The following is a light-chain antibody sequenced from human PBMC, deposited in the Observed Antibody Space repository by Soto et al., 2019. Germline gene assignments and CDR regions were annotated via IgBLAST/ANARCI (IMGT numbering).Light chain of an antibody. Sequence: QSVLTQPRSVSGSPGQSVTISCTGTSSDVGGYNYVSWYQQHPGKAPKLMIYDVSKRPSGVPDRFSGSKSGNTASLNISGLQAEDEADYYCCSYAGSYTFVVFGGGTQLTVL. J-gene: IGLJ2*01. V-gene: IGLV2-11*01. CDR2: DVS. CDR3: CSYAGSYTFVV. CDR1: SSDVGGYNY.